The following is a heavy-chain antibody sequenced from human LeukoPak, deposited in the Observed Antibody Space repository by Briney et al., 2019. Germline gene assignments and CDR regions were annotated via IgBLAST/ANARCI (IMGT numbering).Heavy chain of an antibody. J-gene: IGHJ3*02. V-gene: IGHV4-59*01. CDR3: AREGTGVLDAFDI. D-gene: IGHD3-10*01. Sequence: SETLSLTCTVSGGSISSYYWSWIRQPPGKGLEWIGYIYYSGSTNYNPSLKSRVTIPVDTSKNQFSLKLSSVTAADTAVYYCAREGTGVLDAFDIWGQGTMVSVSS. CDR2: IYYSGST. CDR1: GGSISSYY.